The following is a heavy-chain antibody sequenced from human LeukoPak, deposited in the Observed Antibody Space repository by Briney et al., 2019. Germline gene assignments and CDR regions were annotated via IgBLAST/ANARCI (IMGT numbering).Heavy chain of an antibody. D-gene: IGHD2-8*01. J-gene: IGHJ4*02. V-gene: IGHV3-23*01. Sequence: GGSLRLSCAASGFTFSSYAMSWVRQAPGSGLEWVSAISGSGASTYYADSVKGRFTISRDNSKNTLYLQMNSLRAEDTAVYYCAKAFGTNGYFQLPIDFWGQGTLVTVSS. CDR3: AKAFGTNGYFQLPIDF. CDR1: GFTFSSYA. CDR2: ISGSGAST.